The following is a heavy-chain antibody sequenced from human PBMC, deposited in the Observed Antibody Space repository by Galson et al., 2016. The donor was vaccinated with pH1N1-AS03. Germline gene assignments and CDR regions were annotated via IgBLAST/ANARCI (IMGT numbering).Heavy chain of an antibody. Sequence: SLRLSCAASGFTLSGYWMTWVRQAPGKGLEWVANINQDESKKNYADSVKGRFTISRDNSKNTLYLQINSLRAEDTAVYYCVRDDDSSGYYPDSWGRGTLVTVSS. CDR2: INQDESKK. J-gene: IGHJ4*02. D-gene: IGHD3-22*01. CDR1: GFTLSGYW. V-gene: IGHV3-7*01. CDR3: VRDDDSSGYYPDS.